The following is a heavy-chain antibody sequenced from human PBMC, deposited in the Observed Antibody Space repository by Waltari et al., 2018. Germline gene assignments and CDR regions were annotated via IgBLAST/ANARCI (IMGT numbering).Heavy chain of an antibody. V-gene: IGHV4-38-2*02. CDR2: IYHSGST. J-gene: IGHJ2*01. CDR3: ARDSSTTAYWYFDL. D-gene: IGHD4-17*01. CDR1: GYSISSGYY. Sequence: QVQLQESGPGLVKPSETLSLTCAVSGYSISSGYYWGWIRQPPGKGLEWIGSIYHSGSTYYNPSLKSRVTISVDTSKNQFSLKLSSVTAADTAVYYCARDSSTTAYWYFDLWGRGTLVTVSS.